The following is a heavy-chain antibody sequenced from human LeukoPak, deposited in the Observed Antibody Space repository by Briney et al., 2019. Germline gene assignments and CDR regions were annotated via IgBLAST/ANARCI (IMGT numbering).Heavy chain of an antibody. CDR3: ASGTVEMATIGDY. CDR2: IYYSGST. J-gene: IGHJ4*02. D-gene: IGHD5-24*01. CDR1: GGSISSSSYY. Sequence: SETLSLTCTVSGGSISSSSYYWGWIRQPPGKGLEWIGSIYYSGSTYYNPSLKSRVTISVDTSKNQFSLKLSSVTAADTAVYYCASGTVEMATIGDYWGQGTLVTVSS. V-gene: IGHV4-39*07.